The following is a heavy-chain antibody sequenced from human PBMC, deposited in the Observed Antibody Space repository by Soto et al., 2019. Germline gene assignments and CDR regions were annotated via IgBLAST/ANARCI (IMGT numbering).Heavy chain of an antibody. V-gene: IGHV1-2*04. J-gene: IGHJ3*02. CDR3: ARASLPAGTGAFDI. CDR1: GYTFTGYY. D-gene: IGHD2-2*01. Sequence: ASVNVSCKASGYTFTGYYMHWVRQAPGQGLEWMGWINPNSGGTNYAQKIQGWVTMTRDTSIGTAYMELSRLRSDDTAEYYCARASLPAGTGAFDIWGQGTMVTVSS. CDR2: INPNSGGT.